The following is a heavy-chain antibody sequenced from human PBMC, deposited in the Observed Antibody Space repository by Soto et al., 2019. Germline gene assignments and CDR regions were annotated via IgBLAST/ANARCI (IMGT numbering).Heavy chain of an antibody. D-gene: IGHD6-13*01. V-gene: IGHV4-39*01. CDR2: IYYSGST. J-gene: IGHJ4*02. CDR1: GGSISSSSYY. CDR3: ARRWGGVAAARGFDY. Sequence: QLQLQESGPGLVKPSETLSLTCTVSGGSISSSSYYWGWIRQPPGKGLEWIGSIYYSGSTYYNPSLKSRVTISVDTSKNQFSLKLSSVSAADTAVYYCARRWGGVAAARGFDYWGQGTLVTVSS.